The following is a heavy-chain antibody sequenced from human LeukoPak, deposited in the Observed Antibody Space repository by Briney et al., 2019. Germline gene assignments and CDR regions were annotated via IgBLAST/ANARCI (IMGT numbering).Heavy chain of an antibody. D-gene: IGHD2-15*01. J-gene: IGHJ3*02. CDR2: ISGSGDII. CDR3: ARPRLEYCSGGSCFDAFDI. V-gene: IGHV3-23*01. CDR1: GFTFSTCA. Sequence: GGSLRLSCAASGFTFSTCAMSWVRQAPGKGLEWVSGISGSGDIIYYSDSVKGRFTISRDNSKNTLFLQMNSLRAEDSALYSCARPRLEYCSGGSCFDAFDIWGQGTMVTVSS.